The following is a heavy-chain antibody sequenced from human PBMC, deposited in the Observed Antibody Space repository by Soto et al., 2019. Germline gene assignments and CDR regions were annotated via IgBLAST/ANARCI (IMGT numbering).Heavy chain of an antibody. CDR3: ATLTNPGRSYYYGMDV. V-gene: IGHV4-61*01. D-gene: IGHD2-15*01. CDR2: INYSGNT. Sequence: QVQLQESGPGLVKPSETLSLTCTVSGASVSSGTYYWSWIRQPPGKGLEWIGYINYSGNTNYNPSRMSRVTPSVDTSKNQFSLKLRSVTAADTAVYYCATLTNPGRSYYYGMDVWGQWTTVTVSS. J-gene: IGHJ6*02. CDR1: GASVSSGTYY.